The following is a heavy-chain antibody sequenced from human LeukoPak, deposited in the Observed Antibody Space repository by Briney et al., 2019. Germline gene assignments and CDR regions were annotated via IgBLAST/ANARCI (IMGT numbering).Heavy chain of an antibody. CDR1: GFTFSSYA. V-gene: IGHV3-23*01. CDR2: ISGSGGST. J-gene: IGHJ4*02. CDR3: AKGGGLLWFGEFGLR. Sequence: GGSLRLSCAASGFTFSSYAMSWVRQAPGRGLEWVSAISGSGGSTYYADSVKGRFTISRDNSKNTLYLQMNSLRAEDTAVYYCAKGGGLLWFGEFGLRGGQGTLVTVSS. D-gene: IGHD3-10*01.